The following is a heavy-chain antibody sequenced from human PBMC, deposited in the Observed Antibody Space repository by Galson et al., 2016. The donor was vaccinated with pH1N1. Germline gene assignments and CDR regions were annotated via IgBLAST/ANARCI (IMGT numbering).Heavy chain of an antibody. Sequence: SLRLSCAASGFTFSSFWMHWVRQVPGKGLVWVSRISSEGSSISYADSVKGRFTISRDNARNTLYLEMNSPRAEDTALYYCARVRLIMPGDPTGYFDFWGQGALVTVPS. CDR3: ARVRLIMPGDPTGYFDF. V-gene: IGHV3-74*01. CDR1: GFTFSSFW. J-gene: IGHJ4*02. CDR2: ISSEGSSI. D-gene: IGHD7-27*01.